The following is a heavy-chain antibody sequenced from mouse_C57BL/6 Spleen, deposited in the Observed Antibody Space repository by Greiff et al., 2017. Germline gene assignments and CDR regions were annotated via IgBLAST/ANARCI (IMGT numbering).Heavy chain of an antibody. CDR3: ARYYYGSSYLDY. D-gene: IGHD1-1*01. V-gene: IGHV5-12*01. CDR2: ISNGGGST. CDR1: GFTFSDYY. Sequence: EVHLVESGGGLVQPGGSLKLSCAASGFTFSDYYMYWVRQTPEKRLEWVAYISNGGGSTYYPDTVKGRFTISRDNAKNTLYLQMSRLKSEDTAMYYFARYYYGSSYLDYWGQGTTLTVSA. J-gene: IGHJ2*01.